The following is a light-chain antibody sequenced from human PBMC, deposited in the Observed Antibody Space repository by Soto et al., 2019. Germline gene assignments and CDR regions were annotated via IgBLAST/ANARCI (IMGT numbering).Light chain of an antibody. CDR2: AAS. V-gene: IGKV1-27*01. CDR3: QKYFRAPWT. CDR1: QPIRNQ. J-gene: IGKJ1*01. Sequence: DIQMTQSPSSLSASVGDRVTITCRASQPIRNQLAWYQQKSGKVPKLLIYAASTLQAGVPSRFSGSGSGTEFTRTIGSLQPEDVATYYCQKYFRAPWTFGQGTKVEI.